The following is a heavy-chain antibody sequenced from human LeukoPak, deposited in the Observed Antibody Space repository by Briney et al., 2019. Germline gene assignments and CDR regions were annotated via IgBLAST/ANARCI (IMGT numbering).Heavy chain of an antibody. CDR1: GFIVSSNY. CDR3: ARDLEWELHYYGMDV. J-gene: IGHJ6*02. Sequence: GGSLRLSCAASGFIVSSNYMSWVRQAPGKGLEWVSVIYSGGSTYYADSVKGRFTISRDNSKNTLYLQMNSLRAEDTAVYYCARDLEWELHYYGMDVWGQGTTVTVSS. D-gene: IGHD1-26*01. V-gene: IGHV3-66*01. CDR2: IYSGGST.